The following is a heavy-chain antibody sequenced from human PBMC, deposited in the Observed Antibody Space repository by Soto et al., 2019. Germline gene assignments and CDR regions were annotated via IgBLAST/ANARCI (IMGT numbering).Heavy chain of an antibody. D-gene: IGHD3-10*01. V-gene: IGHV4-59*08. CDR1: GGSISSYY. CDR3: ATIPSGSYWYFDL. J-gene: IGHJ2*01. CDR2: IYYSGST. Sequence: QVQLQESGPGLVKPSETLSLTCTVSGGSISSYYWSWIRQPPGKGLEWIAYIYYSGSTNYNPSLKSRVTMSLDTSKNQFSLKLSSVTAADTAVYYCATIPSGSYWYFDLWGRGTLVTVSS.